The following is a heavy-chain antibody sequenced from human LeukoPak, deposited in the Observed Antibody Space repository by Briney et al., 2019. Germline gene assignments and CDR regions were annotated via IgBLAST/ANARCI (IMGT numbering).Heavy chain of an antibody. CDR3: AREGGGYYDFWSGYYHYYYYMDV. CDR1: GYTFTSYG. Sequence: GASVKVSCKASGYTFTSYGISWVRQAPGQGLEWMGWISAYNGNTNYAQKLQGRVTMTTDTSTSTAYMELRSLRSDDTAVYYCAREGGGYYDFWSGYYHYYYYMDVWGKGTTVTVSS. V-gene: IGHV1-18*01. D-gene: IGHD3-3*01. J-gene: IGHJ6*03. CDR2: ISAYNGNT.